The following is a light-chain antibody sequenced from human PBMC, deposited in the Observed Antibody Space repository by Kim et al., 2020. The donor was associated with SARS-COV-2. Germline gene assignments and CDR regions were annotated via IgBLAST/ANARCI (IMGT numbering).Light chain of an antibody. CDR3: QQYNNWSPLT. CDR2: GAA. Sequence: PGERAPTSCGATHSVISDFAWYQQQPVQAPRLLIYGAATRATGIPARFSGSGCGTEFTLTISSLQSEDFAVYYCQQYNNWSPLTFGGGTKVDIK. CDR1: HSVISD. V-gene: IGKV3-15*01. J-gene: IGKJ4*01.